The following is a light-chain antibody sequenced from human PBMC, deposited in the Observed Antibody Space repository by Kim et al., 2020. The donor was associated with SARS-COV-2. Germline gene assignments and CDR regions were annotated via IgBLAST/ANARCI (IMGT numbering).Light chain of an antibody. Sequence: QKVRISCQGGSLRSYYTSGYQQKPGQATVPVIYGKNNRHSGIPDRFCGSGSRNATSVTITGAGAEDEDEYYYNCRDSSGNHPLWVFGGGTKLTVL. CDR2: GKN. V-gene: IGLV3-19*01. J-gene: IGLJ3*02. CDR3: NCRDSSGNHPLWV. CDR1: SLRSYY.